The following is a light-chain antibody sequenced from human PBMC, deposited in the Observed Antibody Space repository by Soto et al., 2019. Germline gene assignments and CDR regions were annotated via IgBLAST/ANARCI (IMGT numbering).Light chain of an antibody. CDR1: FSDVGGYDY. Sequence: QSVLTQPASVSGSPGQSIAISCTGTFSDVGGYDYVSWCQQHPDKAPKLMIYEVTKRPSGVSNRFSGSKSGNTASLTISGLQPEDEAGYYCSSHTSGSTRVFGSGTKVTVL. V-gene: IGLV2-14*01. CDR2: EVT. J-gene: IGLJ1*01. CDR3: SSHTSGSTRV.